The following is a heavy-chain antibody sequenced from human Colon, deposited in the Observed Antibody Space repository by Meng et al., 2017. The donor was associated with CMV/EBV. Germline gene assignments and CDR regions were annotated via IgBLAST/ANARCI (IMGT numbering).Heavy chain of an antibody. CDR1: GVSISSYY. CDR3: VRDSYRYGSSLYNWFDP. D-gene: IGHD3-10*01. CDR2: IHYSGTS. V-gene: IGHV4-59*01. Sequence: SETLSLTCTVSGVSISSYYWSWIRQSPGKGLEWLGFIHYSGTSKYNPSLRSRLTLSVDTSKNLFSLRLTSVTAADTAIYSCVRDSYRYGSSLYNWFDPWGQGTLVTVSS. J-gene: IGHJ5*02.